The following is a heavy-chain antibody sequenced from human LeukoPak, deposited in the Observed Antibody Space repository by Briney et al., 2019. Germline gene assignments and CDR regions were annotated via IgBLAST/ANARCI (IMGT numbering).Heavy chain of an antibody. CDR2: INHRGST. D-gene: IGHD3-10*01. V-gene: IGHV4-34*01. Sequence: SETLSLTCAVYGGSFSGYYWNWIRQPPGRGLEWIGEINHRGSTTYNPSLESRVTISVDTSKNQFSLRLSSVTAADTAVYYCARRLLYFGDPDYWGQGTLVTVSS. CDR1: GGSFSGYY. J-gene: IGHJ4*02. CDR3: ARRLLYFGDPDY.